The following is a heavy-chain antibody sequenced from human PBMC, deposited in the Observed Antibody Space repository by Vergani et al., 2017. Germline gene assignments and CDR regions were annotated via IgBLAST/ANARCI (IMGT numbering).Heavy chain of an antibody. V-gene: IGHV1-69*13. D-gene: IGHD3-22*01. J-gene: IGHJ4*02. CDR1: GGTFSSYA. CDR2: IIPIFGTA. Sequence: QVQLVQSGAEVKKPGSSVKVSCKASGGTFSSYAISWVRHAPGQGLEWMGRIIPIFGTANYAQKFQGRVTITADESTSTAYMGLSSLKSEGTAVYYCARGTSQGTYYHEGSGYVYWGQGPLVIVSS. CDR3: ARGTSQGTYYHEGSGYVY.